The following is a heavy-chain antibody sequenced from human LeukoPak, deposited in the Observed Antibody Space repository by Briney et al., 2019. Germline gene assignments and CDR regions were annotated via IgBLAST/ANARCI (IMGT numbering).Heavy chain of an antibody. CDR1: GGSISSSSYY. D-gene: IGHD6-13*01. CDR2: IHYSGST. V-gene: IGHV4-39*07. J-gene: IGHJ6*03. CDR3: ARSHRAAAVPYYYYYMDV. Sequence: PSETLSLTCTVSGGSISSSSYYWAWIRQPPGKGLEWIGSIHYSGSTYYNPSLQSRVTISVDTSKNQFSLKLTSVTAADTAVYYCARSHRAAAVPYYYYYMDVWGKGTTVTISS.